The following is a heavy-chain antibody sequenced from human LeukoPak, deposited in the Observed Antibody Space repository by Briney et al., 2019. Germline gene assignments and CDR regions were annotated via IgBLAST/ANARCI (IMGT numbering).Heavy chain of an antibody. D-gene: IGHD2-21*02. J-gene: IGHJ4*02. CDR3: ARDRTKYCGGDCLLPFDL. Sequence: GGSLRLSCAASGFTFNRYGMHWVRQAPGKGLEWVSSISYSSSFTYVADSVKGRFTVSRDNAKNSLYLQMNSLRAEDTAVYYCARDRTKYCGGDCLLPFDLWGQGSLVTVSS. V-gene: IGHV3-21*01. CDR2: ISYSSSFT. CDR1: GFTFNRYG.